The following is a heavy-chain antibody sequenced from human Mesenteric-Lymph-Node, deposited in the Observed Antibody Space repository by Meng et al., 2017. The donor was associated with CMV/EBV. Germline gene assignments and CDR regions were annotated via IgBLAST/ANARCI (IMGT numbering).Heavy chain of an antibody. CDR3: ASVLLWFGELLNEGGDY. D-gene: IGHD3-10*01. J-gene: IGHJ4*02. CDR2: IYSGGSST. V-gene: IGHV3-23*03. Sequence: GGSLRLSCAASGFTFSSYAMSWVRQAPGKGLEWVSVIYSGGSSTYYADSVKGRFTISRDNSKNTLYLQMNSLRAEDTAVYCCASVLLWFGELLNEGGDYWGQGTLVTVSS. CDR1: GFTFSSYA.